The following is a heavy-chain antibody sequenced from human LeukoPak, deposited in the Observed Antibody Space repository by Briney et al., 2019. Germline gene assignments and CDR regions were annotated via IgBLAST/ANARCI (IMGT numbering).Heavy chain of an antibody. J-gene: IGHJ6*03. CDR1: GFTFSSYG. D-gene: IGHD2-15*01. Sequence: GGSLRLSCAASGFTFSSYGMSWVRQAPGKGLEWVSAISVSGGSKYYAASAKGRFTISRDNPKKPLYLQMDSLRAEDTAIYYCAKNGDRGAYCTGGTCYPYFYYYMDVWGKGTTVTI. V-gene: IGHV3-23*01. CDR3: AKNGDRGAYCTGGTCYPYFYYYMDV. CDR2: ISVSGGSK.